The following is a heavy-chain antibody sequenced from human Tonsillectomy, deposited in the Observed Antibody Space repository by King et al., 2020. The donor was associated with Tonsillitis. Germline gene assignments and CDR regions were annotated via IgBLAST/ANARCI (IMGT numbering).Heavy chain of an antibody. D-gene: IGHD3-10*01. Sequence: HVQLVESGGGVVQPGRSLRLSCAASGFTFSSYGMHWVRQAPGKGLEWVAVISYDGSNKYYADSVKGRFTISRDNSKNTLYLQMNSLRAEDTAVYYCAKAYGSGSYYYYYGMDVWGQGTTVTVSS. CDR1: GFTFSSYG. CDR2: ISYDGSNK. CDR3: AKAYGSGSYYYYYGMDV. V-gene: IGHV3-30*18. J-gene: IGHJ6*02.